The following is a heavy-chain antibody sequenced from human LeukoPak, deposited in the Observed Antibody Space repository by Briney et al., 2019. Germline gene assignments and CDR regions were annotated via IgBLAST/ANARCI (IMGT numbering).Heavy chain of an antibody. J-gene: IGHJ4*02. D-gene: IGHD4-17*01. Sequence: GGSLRLSCAASGFTFSSYTMSRVRQAPGKGLEWVSTITTSDGNTYYADSVKGRFTISRDNSKNTLYLQMNSPRAEDTAMYYCAKETGSAVGSTDFDYWGQGTLVTVSS. CDR2: ITTSDGNT. CDR3: AKETGSAVGSTDFDY. V-gene: IGHV3-23*01. CDR1: GFTFSSYT.